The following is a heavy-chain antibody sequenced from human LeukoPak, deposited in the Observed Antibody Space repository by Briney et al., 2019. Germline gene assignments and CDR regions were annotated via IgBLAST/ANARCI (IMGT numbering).Heavy chain of an antibody. V-gene: IGHV4-34*01. CDR2: INYSGST. D-gene: IGHD3-22*01. CDR3: ARGPITMIVVVMATFGYYGMDV. J-gene: IGHJ6*02. CDR1: GFTFSSYA. Sequence: GSLRLSCAASGFTFSSYAMSWIRQPPGKGLEWIGNINYSGSTYYNPSLKSRITISVDTSKNQFSLKLNSMTAADTAVYYCARGPITMIVVVMATFGYYGMDVWGQGTTVTVSS.